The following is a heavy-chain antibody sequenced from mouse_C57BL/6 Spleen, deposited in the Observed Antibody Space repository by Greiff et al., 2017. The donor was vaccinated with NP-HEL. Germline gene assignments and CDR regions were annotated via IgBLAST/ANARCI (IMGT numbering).Heavy chain of an antibody. D-gene: IGHD1-1*01. J-gene: IGHJ4*01. Sequence: EVQLVESGGDLVKPGGSLKLSCAASGFTFSSYGMSWVRQTPDKRLEWVATISSGGSYTYYPDSVKGRFTISRDNAKNTLYLQMSSLKSEDTAMYYCARHGAVVVEAMDYWGQGTSVTVSS. V-gene: IGHV5-6*01. CDR3: ARHGAVVVEAMDY. CDR2: ISSGGSYT. CDR1: GFTFSSYG.